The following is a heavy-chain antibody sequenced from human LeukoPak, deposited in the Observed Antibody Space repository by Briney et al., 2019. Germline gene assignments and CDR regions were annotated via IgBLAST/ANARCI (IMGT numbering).Heavy chain of an antibody. CDR3: ARRGKWLVLGIDY. J-gene: IGHJ4*02. CDR2: INHSGST. Sequence: SETLSLTCAVYGGSFSGYYWSWIRQPPGKWLEWIGEINHSGSTNYNPSLKSRVTISVDTSKNQFSLKLSSVTAADTAVYYCARRGKWLVLGIDYWGQGTLVTVSS. D-gene: IGHD6-19*01. V-gene: IGHV4-34*01. CDR1: GGSFSGYY.